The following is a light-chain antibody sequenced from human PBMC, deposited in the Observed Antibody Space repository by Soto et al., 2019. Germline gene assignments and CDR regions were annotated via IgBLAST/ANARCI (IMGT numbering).Light chain of an antibody. CDR1: QSISSY. V-gene: IGKV1-39*01. J-gene: IGKJ1*01. CDR2: AAS. Sequence: DIPTPLSSSPLSSSVGDRMTIPCRASQSISSYLNWYQEKPGKGPKXLIYAASSLQSGVPSRFSDTGSGTVLTITFRSLQAEDGETYDGQQSYSTPRTFGQGTKVDI. CDR3: QQSYSTPRT.